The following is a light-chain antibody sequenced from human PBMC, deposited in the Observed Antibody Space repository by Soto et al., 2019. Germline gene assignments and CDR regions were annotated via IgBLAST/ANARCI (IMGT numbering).Light chain of an antibody. V-gene: IGKV1-27*01. J-gene: IGKJ3*01. CDR2: ASS. Sequence: DIQMTQSLSSLSASVGDRVTITCRASQGISNYVAWYQQKPGKPPKLLIYASSTLQSGVPSRFSGSGSGTDFTLTINSLQPEDVATYSCQKYSSVPVFGPGTKVDIK. CDR3: QKYSSVPV. CDR1: QGISNY.